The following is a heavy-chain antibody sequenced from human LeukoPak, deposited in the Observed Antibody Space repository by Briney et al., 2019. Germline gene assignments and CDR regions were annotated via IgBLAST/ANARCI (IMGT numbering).Heavy chain of an antibody. CDR2: ISPGDGGI. V-gene: IGHV5-51*01. D-gene: IGHD3-3*02. CDR3: ARRSHFYRGADY. J-gene: IGHJ4*02. CDR1: GCSFTNFW. Sequence: GGGLKSSCKGSGCSFTNFWIGWGGRMPGKGGEGMGVISPGDGGIRYSAYFEGEVTISVDKSISTAYLQWSSLKASDTAMYYCARRSHFYRGADYWGQGTLVTVSS.